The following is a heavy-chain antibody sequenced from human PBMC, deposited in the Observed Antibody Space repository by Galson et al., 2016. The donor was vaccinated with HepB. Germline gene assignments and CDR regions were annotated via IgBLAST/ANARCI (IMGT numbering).Heavy chain of an antibody. Sequence: SLRLSCAASGFTFSSYGMHWVRQPPGKGLEWVALVSTDETKNYEADSVKGRFTISRDNSKNMLYLQMHSLRTEDTALYYCASDHGGNPGSDYWGQGTLVTVSS. CDR1: GFTFSSYG. J-gene: IGHJ4*02. CDR3: ASDHGGNPGSDY. V-gene: IGHV3-30*03. D-gene: IGHD4-23*01. CDR2: VSTDETKN.